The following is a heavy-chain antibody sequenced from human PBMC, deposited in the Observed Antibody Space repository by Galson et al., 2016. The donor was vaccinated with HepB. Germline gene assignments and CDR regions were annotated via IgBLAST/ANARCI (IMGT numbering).Heavy chain of an antibody. J-gene: IGHJ1*01. CDR1: GFTFSSCA. CDR3: ARASTSIWKSQH. V-gene: IGHV3-23*01. CDR2: ITGSGNST. D-gene: IGHD6-13*01. Sequence: SLRLSCAASGFTFSSCAMNWVRQAPGKGLEWVSSITGSGNSTYFADSLKGRFTISRDNSNNPVYLQMSSLRAEDTAIYYCARASTSIWKSQHWGQGTLVTVSS.